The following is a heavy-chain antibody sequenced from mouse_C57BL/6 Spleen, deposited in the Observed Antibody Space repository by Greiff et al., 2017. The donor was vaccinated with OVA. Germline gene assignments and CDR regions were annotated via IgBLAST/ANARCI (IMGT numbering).Heavy chain of an antibody. CDR2: IYPGSGNT. CDR1: GYTFTDYY. CDR3: ARNYGSDY. J-gene: IGHJ2*01. D-gene: IGHD1-1*01. Sequence: QVQLQQSGAELVRPGASVKLSCKASGYTFTDYYINWVKQRPGQGLEWIARIYPGSGNTYYNEKFKGKATLTAEKSSSTAYMQRSSLPSEDSAVYFCARNYGSDYWGQGTTLTVSS. V-gene: IGHV1-76*01.